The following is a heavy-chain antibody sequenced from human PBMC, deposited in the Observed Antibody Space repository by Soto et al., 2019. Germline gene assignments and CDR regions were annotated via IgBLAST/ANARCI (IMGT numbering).Heavy chain of an antibody. CDR2: ISGSGGST. CDR1: GFTFSSNA. V-gene: IGHV3-23*01. Sequence: TGGAPRPSCAAPGFTFSSNALSWGRPAPGKGLEWVSAISGSGGSTYYADSVKGRFTITRDNSKNTLYLQMNSLRAEDTAVYYCAKAYYDSSGYYYGFDYWGQGTLVTVSS. J-gene: IGHJ4*02. CDR3: AKAYYDSSGYYYGFDY. D-gene: IGHD3-22*01.